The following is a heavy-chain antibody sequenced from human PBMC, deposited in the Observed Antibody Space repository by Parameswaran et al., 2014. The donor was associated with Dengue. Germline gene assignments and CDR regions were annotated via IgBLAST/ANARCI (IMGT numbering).Heavy chain of an antibody. CDR3: AKIYYGSANSYPRPIDY. Sequence: WIRQPPGKGLEWIGEIDDSGGTNYNPSLKSRVTISIDTSKNQFSLKLASVTAADAAVYYCAKIYYGSANSYPRPIDYWGQGTLVTVSS. V-gene: IGHV4-34*01. J-gene: IGHJ4*02. D-gene: IGHD3-10*01. CDR2: IDDSGGT.